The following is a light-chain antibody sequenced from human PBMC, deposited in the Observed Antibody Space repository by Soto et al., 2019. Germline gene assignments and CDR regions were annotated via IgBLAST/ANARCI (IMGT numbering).Light chain of an antibody. Sequence: DFQMTQSPSSLSASVGDRVTITCRASQSFSTYLAWYQQKPGKVPKLLISGISTLQSGVPSRFSGSGSGTDFTLTISSLQPEDFAVYYCQQYVNSPGTFGQGTRLEIK. CDR2: GIS. J-gene: IGKJ5*01. V-gene: IGKV1-27*01. CDR3: QQYVNSPGT. CDR1: QSFSTY.